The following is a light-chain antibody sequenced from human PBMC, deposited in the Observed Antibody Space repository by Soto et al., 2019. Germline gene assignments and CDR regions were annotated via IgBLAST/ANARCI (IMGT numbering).Light chain of an antibody. V-gene: IGKV3-20*01. CDR2: AAS. CDR1: QSVSSSY. CDR3: QYHGSSPIT. Sequence: EIVLTQSPGTLSFSPGERATLSCRASQSVSSSYLAWYQQKPGQAPRLLIFAASSRASGIPDRFSGSGSGTDFTLTISRLEHEDFALFYCQYHGSSPITFGQGTRLEIK. J-gene: IGKJ5*01.